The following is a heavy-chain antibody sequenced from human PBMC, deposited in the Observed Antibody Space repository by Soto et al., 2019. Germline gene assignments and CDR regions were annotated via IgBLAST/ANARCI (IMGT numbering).Heavy chain of an antibody. D-gene: IGHD6-13*01. CDR3: AIDSAAAGTGNAFDI. Sequence: QVQLVESGGGVVQPGRSLRLSCAASGFTFSSYGMHWVRQAPGKGLEWVAVIWYDGSNKYYADSVKGRFTISRDNSENTLYLQMNSLRAEDTAVYYCAIDSAAAGTGNAFDIWGQGTMVTVSS. J-gene: IGHJ3*02. CDR2: IWYDGSNK. CDR1: GFTFSSYG. V-gene: IGHV3-33*01.